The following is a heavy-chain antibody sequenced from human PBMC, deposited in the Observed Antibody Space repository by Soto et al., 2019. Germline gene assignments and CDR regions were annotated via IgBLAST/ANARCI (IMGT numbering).Heavy chain of an antibody. J-gene: IGHJ6*02. CDR3: AKDIGPPYDSSGYYYYYYGMDV. CDR2: ISYDGSNK. CDR1: GFTFSSYG. V-gene: IGHV3-30*18. D-gene: IGHD3-22*01. Sequence: GGSLRLSCAASGFTFSSYGMHWVRQAPGKGLEWVAVISYDGSNKYYADSVKGRFTISRDNSKNTLYLQMNSLRAEDTAVYYCAKDIGPPYDSSGYYYYYYGMDVWGQGTTVTVSS.